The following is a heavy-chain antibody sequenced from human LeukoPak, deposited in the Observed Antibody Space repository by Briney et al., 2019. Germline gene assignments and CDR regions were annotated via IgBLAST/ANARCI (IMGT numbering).Heavy chain of an antibody. D-gene: IGHD2-2*01. Sequence: SVKVSCKPSGGTFSKYAISGLRQAPGQGLEWMGGIIPIFSTTNYAQKFQARVTITADESTSTAYMELSSLRSDDTSMYYCARQVEKRSSTSCYGGGCFDPWGQGTPVTVSS. CDR2: IIPIFSTT. CDR3: ARQVEKRSSTSCYGGGCFDP. V-gene: IGHV1-69*01. J-gene: IGHJ5*02. CDR1: GGTFSKYA.